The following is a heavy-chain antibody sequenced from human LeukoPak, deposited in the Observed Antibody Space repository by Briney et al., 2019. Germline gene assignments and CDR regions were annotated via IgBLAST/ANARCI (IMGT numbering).Heavy chain of an antibody. Sequence: ASVKVSCKTSGGTFSDYVISWVRRAPGQGFEWMGGLIPIFGRANYAQKFQGRVTIKADESLSTAYMELSSLRSEDTAVYYCARDLTLQIAVGVWFDPWGQGTLVTVSS. CDR3: ARDLTLQIAVGVWFDP. J-gene: IGHJ5*02. V-gene: IGHV1-69*01. CDR1: GGTFSDYV. CDR2: LIPIFGRA. D-gene: IGHD6-19*01.